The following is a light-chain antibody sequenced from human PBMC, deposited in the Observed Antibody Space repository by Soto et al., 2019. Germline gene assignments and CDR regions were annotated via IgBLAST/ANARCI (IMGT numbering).Light chain of an antibody. CDR2: GAS. CDR1: QSVSNN. V-gene: IGKV3-15*01. J-gene: IGKJ1*01. CDR3: QQYNSWPWT. Sequence: DIVLTQSPATLPLSPGERATLSCRASQSVSNNLAWYQKKPGQPPRLLIYGASTEATNIPTRFSGTGSGTDFTLTISSLRSEDFAVYSCQQYNSWPWTFGQGTKVEIK.